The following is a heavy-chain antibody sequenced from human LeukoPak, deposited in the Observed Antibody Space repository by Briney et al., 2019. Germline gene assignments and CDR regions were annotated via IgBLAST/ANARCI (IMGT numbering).Heavy chain of an antibody. CDR2: INAGNGNT. CDR1: GYTLTNYA. J-gene: IGHJ4*02. V-gene: IGHV1-3*01. D-gene: IGHD6-13*01. CDR3: ARGQFRPGRSSSCGY. Sequence: GASVKVSCKASGYTLTNYAIHWLRQSPGQRLEWMGWINAGNGNTKYSQKFQGRVTMTRNTSISTAYMELSSLRTEDTAVYYCARGQFRPGRSSSCGYWGQGTLVTVSS.